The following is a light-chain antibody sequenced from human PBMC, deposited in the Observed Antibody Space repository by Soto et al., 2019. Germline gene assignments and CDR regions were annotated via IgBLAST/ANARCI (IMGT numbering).Light chain of an antibody. CDR1: QRISTW. V-gene: IGKV1-5*01. J-gene: IGKJ2*01. CDR2: DAS. CDR3: QQYNSDLMYT. Sequence: DIQMTPSPSTLSASVGDRVTITCRPSQRISTWLAWHQQKPGKAPKVLINDASTLESGVPSRFSGSGSGTEFTLTTSSLQPDDVATYYCQQYNSDLMYTFGQGTKVDIK.